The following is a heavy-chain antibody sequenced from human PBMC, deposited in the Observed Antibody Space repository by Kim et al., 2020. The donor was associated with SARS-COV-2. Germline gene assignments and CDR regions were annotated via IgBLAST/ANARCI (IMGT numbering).Heavy chain of an antibody. CDR1: GFTVSSNY. V-gene: IGHV3-53*01. Sequence: GGSLRLSCAASGFTVSSNYMSWVRQAPGKGLEWVSVIYSGGSTYYADSVKGRFTISRDNSKNTLYLQMNSLRAEDTAVYYCARARYGDYAFFDYWGQGTLVTVSS. D-gene: IGHD4-17*01. CDR2: IYSGGST. CDR3: ARARYGDYAFFDY. J-gene: IGHJ4*02.